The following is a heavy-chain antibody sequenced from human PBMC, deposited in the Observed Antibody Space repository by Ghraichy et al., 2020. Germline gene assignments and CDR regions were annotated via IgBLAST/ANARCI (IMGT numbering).Heavy chain of an antibody. Sequence: KVSCKASGGTFSSYAISWVRQAPGQGLEWMGGIIPIFGIANYAQKFQGRVTITADKSTSTAYMELSSLRSEDTAVYYCARGRYSSSAYYYYGMDVWGQGTTVTVSS. CDR1: GGTFSSYA. J-gene: IGHJ6*02. CDR3: ARGRYSSSAYYYYGMDV. D-gene: IGHD6-6*01. CDR2: IIPIFGIA. V-gene: IGHV1-69*17.